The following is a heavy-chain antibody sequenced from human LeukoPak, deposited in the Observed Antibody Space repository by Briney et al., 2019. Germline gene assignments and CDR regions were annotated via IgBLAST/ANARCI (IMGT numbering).Heavy chain of an antibody. Sequence: PGGSLRLSCAASGFTFSSYGMHRVRQAPGKGLEWVAFIRYDGSNKYYADSVKGRFTISRDNSKNTLYLQMNSLRAEDTAVYYCAKDLSGYSYGWYFDYWGQGTLVTVSS. J-gene: IGHJ4*02. CDR2: IRYDGSNK. CDR3: AKDLSGYSYGWYFDY. V-gene: IGHV3-30*02. CDR1: GFTFSSYG. D-gene: IGHD5-18*01.